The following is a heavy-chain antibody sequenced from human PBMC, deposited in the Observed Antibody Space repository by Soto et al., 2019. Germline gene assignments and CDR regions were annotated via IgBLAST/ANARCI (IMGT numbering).Heavy chain of an antibody. Sequence: EVQLVESGGGLVQPGGSLRLSCAASGFTFSSYSMNWVRQAPGKGLEWVSYISSSSSTIYYADSVKGRFTISRDNAKNSLYLQMNSLRDEDTAVYYCARDTIKIGESITIDAFDIWGQGTMVTVSS. CDR3: ARDTIKIGESITIDAFDI. J-gene: IGHJ3*02. CDR1: GFTFSSYS. CDR2: ISSSSSTI. V-gene: IGHV3-48*02. D-gene: IGHD3-10*01.